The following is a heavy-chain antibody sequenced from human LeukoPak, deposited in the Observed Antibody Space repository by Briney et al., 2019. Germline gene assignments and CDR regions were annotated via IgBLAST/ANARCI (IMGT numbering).Heavy chain of an antibody. CDR2: IKSKTDGGTT. J-gene: IGHJ4*02. CDR3: TTAGLHYYGSVDY. V-gene: IGHV3-15*01. Sequence: PGGSLRLSCAASGFTFSNAWMSWVRQAPGKGLELVGRIKSKTDGGTTDYAAPVKGRFTISRDDSKNTLYLQMNSLKTEDTAVYYCTTAGLHYYGSVDYWGQGTLVTVSS. CDR1: GFTFSNAW. D-gene: IGHD3-10*01.